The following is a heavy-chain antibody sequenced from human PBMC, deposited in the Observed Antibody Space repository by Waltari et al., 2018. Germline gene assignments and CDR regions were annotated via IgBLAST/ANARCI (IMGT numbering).Heavy chain of an antibody. CDR1: GLTLRSYW. V-gene: IGHV3-74*01. Sequence: EVQLVESGGGLVQPGGSLRLSCAASGLTLRSYWMHWCRQAPGKGLGWVSRIDFDGSGTSYADSVKGRFTISRDNAKNTVYLQMNSVRAEDTAVYYCIRDFGEPGATNVFDIWGQGTMVTVSS. J-gene: IGHJ3*02. CDR2: IDFDGSGT. CDR3: IRDFGEPGATNVFDI. D-gene: IGHD3-16*01.